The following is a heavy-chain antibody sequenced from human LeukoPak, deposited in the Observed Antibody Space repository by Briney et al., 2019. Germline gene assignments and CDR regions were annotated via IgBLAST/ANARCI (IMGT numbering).Heavy chain of an antibody. CDR1: GGSISSSSYY. D-gene: IGHD3-3*01. V-gene: IGHV4-39*01. J-gene: IGHJ6*03. CDR3: ERLRYDFFYYMDV. CDR2: IYYSGST. Sequence: SETLSLTCTVSGGSISSSSYYWGWIRQPPGTGLEWIGSIYYSGSTYYHPSLKSRVTISVDTSKNQFSLKLSSVTAADTAVYYCERLRYDFFYYMDVWGKGTTVTVSS.